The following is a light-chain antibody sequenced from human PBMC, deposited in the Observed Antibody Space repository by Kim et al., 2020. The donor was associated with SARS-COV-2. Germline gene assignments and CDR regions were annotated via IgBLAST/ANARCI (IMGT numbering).Light chain of an antibody. J-gene: IGLJ1*01. CDR1: NRDVGGSDL. Sequence: QSALTQPASVSGSPGQSITMSCIGTNRDVGGSDLVSWYQRHPDKGPKLLIYEVNKRPSGVPNRFSGFKSGSTASLTISGLQADDEGDYYCCAYAQSGTLLFGSGTKVTVL. CDR2: EVN. CDR3: CAYAQSGTLL. V-gene: IGLV2-23*01.